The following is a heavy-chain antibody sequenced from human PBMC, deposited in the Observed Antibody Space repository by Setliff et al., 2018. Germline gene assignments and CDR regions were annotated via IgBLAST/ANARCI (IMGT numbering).Heavy chain of an antibody. J-gene: IGHJ4*01. CDR3: ARRGFGTTYMPFDY. CDR1: GNSISSGYC. Sequence: SETLSLTCAVSGNSISSGYCWGWIRQPPGKGLECIGSIYHSGSTFYNPSLKSRVTISLDTSKNQFSLKLRSVTAADTAVYYCARRGFGTTYMPFDYWDHGTLVTVSS. D-gene: IGHD1-7*01. V-gene: IGHV4-38-2*01. CDR2: IYHSGST.